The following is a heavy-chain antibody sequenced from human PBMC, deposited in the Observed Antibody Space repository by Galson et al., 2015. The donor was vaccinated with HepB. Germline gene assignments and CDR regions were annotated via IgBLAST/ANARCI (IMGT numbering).Heavy chain of an antibody. V-gene: IGHV3-23*01. Sequence: SLRLSCAGSGFTFSSLGMTWVRQAPGKGLECVSATGVNPGNTDYADSVRGRFTISRDNSKNMLYLQMNNLRAEDTAVYYRAKVTTNIDYWGQGTLVTVSS. CDR1: GFTFSSLG. CDR2: TGVNPGNT. J-gene: IGHJ4*02. D-gene: IGHD1-1*01. CDR3: AKVTTNIDY.